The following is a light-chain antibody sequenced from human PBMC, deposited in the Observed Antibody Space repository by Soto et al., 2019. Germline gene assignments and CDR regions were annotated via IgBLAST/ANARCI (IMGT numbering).Light chain of an antibody. J-gene: IGKJ1*01. Sequence: EIVMTQSPDTLSVSPGERATLSCRASQTVSNNLAWFQQKPGQAPRLLIYDASTRATGVPARFSGGGSGTDFTLTITTLQSEDFAVYYCQHYNDWPPWAFGQGTKVEIK. CDR1: QTVSNN. CDR2: DAS. V-gene: IGKV3-15*01. CDR3: QHYNDWPPWA.